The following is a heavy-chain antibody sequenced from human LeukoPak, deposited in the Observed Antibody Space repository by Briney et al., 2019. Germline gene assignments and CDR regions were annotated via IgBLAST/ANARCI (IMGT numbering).Heavy chain of an antibody. J-gene: IGHJ4*02. CDR1: GFTFSSYW. CDR2: IKQDGSEQ. D-gene: IGHD2-15*01. Sequence: GGSLRLSCAASGFTFSSYWMSWVRQAPGRGLEWVANIKQDGSEQYYVDSVKGRFTISRDSAKNSLYLQMNSLRAEDTAVYYCARGAGSIDYWGQGTLVTVSS. CDR3: ARGAGSIDY. V-gene: IGHV3-7*04.